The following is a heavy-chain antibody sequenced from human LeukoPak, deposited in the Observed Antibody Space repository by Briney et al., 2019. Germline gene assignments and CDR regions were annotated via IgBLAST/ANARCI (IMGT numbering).Heavy chain of an antibody. V-gene: IGHV4-39*01. J-gene: IGHJ5*02. Sequence: SETLSLTCTVSGGSISSSSYYWGWIRQPPGKGLEWIGSIYYSGSTYYNPSLKSRVTISVDTSKNQFSLKLSSVTAADTAVYYCARHLSIGGYYDSSGYYYLSPWGRGTLVTVSS. CDR2: IYYSGST. CDR1: GGSISSSSYY. CDR3: ARHLSIGGYYDSSGYYYLSP. D-gene: IGHD3-22*01.